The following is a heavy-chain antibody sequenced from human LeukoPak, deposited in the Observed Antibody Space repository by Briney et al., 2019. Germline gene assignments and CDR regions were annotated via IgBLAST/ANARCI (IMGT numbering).Heavy chain of an antibody. J-gene: IGHJ4*02. Sequence: ASVKVSCKASGYTFTGYYMHWVRQAPGQGLEWMGWINPNSGGTNYAQKFQGRVTMTRDTSISTAYMELSRLRSDDTAVYYCARDRSGYSGYDSYYFDYWGQGTLVTVSS. D-gene: IGHD5-12*01. CDR3: ARDRSGYSGYDSYYFDY. V-gene: IGHV1-2*02. CDR2: INPNSGGT. CDR1: GYTFTGYY.